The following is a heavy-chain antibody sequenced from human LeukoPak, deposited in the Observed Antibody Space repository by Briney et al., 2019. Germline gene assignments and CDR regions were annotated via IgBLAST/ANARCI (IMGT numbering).Heavy chain of an antibody. CDR3: TRSFPGIVGAADF. CDR1: GGSIISYY. Sequence: SETLSLTCTVSGGSIISYYWSWIRQSPQKGLEWIAYIHFSGKTNYNPSLKSRVTISVDTSKNQFSLKVTSMTAADTGVYYCTRSFPGIVGAADFWGQGTLVTVSS. CDR2: IHFSGKT. J-gene: IGHJ4*02. V-gene: IGHV4-59*01. D-gene: IGHD1-26*01.